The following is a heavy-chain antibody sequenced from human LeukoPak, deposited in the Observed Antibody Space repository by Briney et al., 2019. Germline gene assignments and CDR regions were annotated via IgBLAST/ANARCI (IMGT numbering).Heavy chain of an antibody. CDR2: ISYDGSNK. Sequence: GGSLRLSCAASGFTFSSYAMHWVRQAPGKGLEWVAVISYDGSNKYYADSVKGRFTISRDNSKNTLYLQMNSLRVEDTAVYYCARVKGGYCSGGSCDAFDIWGQGTMVTVSS. CDR1: GFTFSSYA. V-gene: IGHV3-30*04. D-gene: IGHD2-15*01. CDR3: ARVKGGYCSGGSCDAFDI. J-gene: IGHJ3*02.